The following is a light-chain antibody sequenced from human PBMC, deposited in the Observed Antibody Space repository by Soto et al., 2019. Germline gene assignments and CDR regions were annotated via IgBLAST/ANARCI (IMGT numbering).Light chain of an antibody. CDR1: STDVGTYNY. J-gene: IGLJ3*02. Sequence: QSALTQPRSVSGSPGQSVTISCTGSSTDVGTYNYVSWYQQHPGKAPKLMISDVNKRPSGVPDRFSGSKSGNTASLTISGLQAEDEADYYCCSYAGAYTWVFGGGTKLTVL. V-gene: IGLV2-11*01. CDR3: CSYAGAYTWV. CDR2: DVN.